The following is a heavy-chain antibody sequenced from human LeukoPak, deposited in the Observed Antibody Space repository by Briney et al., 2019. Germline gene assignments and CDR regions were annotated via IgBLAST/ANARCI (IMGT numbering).Heavy chain of an antibody. J-gene: IGHJ4*02. Sequence: GGSLKLSCAASGFTFSGSAMHWVRQASGKGLEWVGRIRSKASSYATAYAASVKGRFTISRDDSKNTAYLQMYSLKTEDTAVYYCTGSYSSSSPFYWGQGTLVTVSS. CDR3: TGSYSSSSPFY. V-gene: IGHV3-73*01. CDR1: GFTFSGSA. CDR2: IRSKASSYAT. D-gene: IGHD6-13*01.